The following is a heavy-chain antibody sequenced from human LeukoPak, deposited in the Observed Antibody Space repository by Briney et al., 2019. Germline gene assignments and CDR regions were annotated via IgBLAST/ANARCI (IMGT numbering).Heavy chain of an antibody. J-gene: IGHJ4*02. CDR3: AKPDPGYEWDLLLP. CDR1: GFSFSSYA. Sequence: GGSLRLSCAASGFAASGFSFSSYAMSWVRQAPGKGLEWVSAISGTGGRTYYADSVKGRFTISRDNSKNTLYLQMNSLRAEDTAVYYCAKPDPGYEWDLLLPWGQGTLVTVSS. D-gene: IGHD1-26*01. CDR2: ISGTGGRT. V-gene: IGHV3-23*01.